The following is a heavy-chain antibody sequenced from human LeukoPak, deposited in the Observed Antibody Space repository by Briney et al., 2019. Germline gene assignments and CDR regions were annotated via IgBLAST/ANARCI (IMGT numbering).Heavy chain of an antibody. CDR3: ARDQPPDH. J-gene: IGHJ4*02. CDR2: ISGSSSYI. CDR1: GFTFSSYS. V-gene: IGHV3-21*01. D-gene: IGHD1-14*01. Sequence: GGSLRLSCAASGFTFSSYSMNGVRQAPGRGLEWLSSISGSSSYIFYADSVKSRFTISRDNAKNSLYLQMSSLRAEDTAIYYCARDQPPDHWGQGTLVTVSS.